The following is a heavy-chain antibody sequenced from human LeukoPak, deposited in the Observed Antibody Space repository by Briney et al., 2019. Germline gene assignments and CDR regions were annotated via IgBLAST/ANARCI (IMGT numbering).Heavy chain of an antibody. D-gene: IGHD3-3*01. CDR2: ITRSSSYI. J-gene: IGHJ6*02. V-gene: IGHV3-21*01. Sequence: RSLRLSCAAPGFPSSSYSMNWVRQAPGKGLGWVSSITRSSSYIYNADSVMGRFTIPRANAKTSLYLQRNCLRAEDTAGYYCAIDSTIFGVVIPNGMDVWGQGTTVTASS. CDR3: AIDSTIFGVVIPNGMDV. CDR1: GFPSSSYS.